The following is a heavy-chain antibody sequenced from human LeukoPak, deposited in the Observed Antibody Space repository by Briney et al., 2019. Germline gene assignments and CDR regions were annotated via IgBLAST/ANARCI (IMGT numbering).Heavy chain of an antibody. CDR1: GFTFSSYA. CDR2: ISYDGSNK. Sequence: GGSLRLSCAASGFTFSSYAMHWVRQAPGKGGEGVAVISYDGSNKYYADSVKGRFTISRDNSKNTLYLQMNSLRAEDTAVYYCARDYILTGYLDYWGQGPLVTVSS. CDR3: ARDYILTGYLDY. V-gene: IGHV3-30*04. D-gene: IGHD3-9*01. J-gene: IGHJ4*02.